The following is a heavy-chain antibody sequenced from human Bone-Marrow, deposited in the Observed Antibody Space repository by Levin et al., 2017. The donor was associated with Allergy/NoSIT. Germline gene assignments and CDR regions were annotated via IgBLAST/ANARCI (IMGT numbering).Heavy chain of an antibody. J-gene: IGHJ4*01. CDR1: GVSITSHY. CDR2: MHASGNT. V-gene: IGHV4-4*07. Sequence: ESLKISCTVSGVSITSHYWSWIRQSAGKGLEWIGRMHASGNTDYNPYLKSRVTMSIDRSKSQFSLRVTTVTAADTAVYYCAKIGVDGWFFDYWGHGTVVTVSS. D-gene: IGHD6-19*01. CDR3: AKIGVDGWFFDY.